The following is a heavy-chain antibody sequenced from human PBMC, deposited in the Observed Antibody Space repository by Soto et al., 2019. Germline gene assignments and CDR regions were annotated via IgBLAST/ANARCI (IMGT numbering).Heavy chain of an antibody. CDR1: GGSISSTGYY. Sequence: QVHLQESGPGLVEPSQTLSLTCSVSGGSISSTGYYWSWIRQTPGKGLEWIGHIYHTGSTKYNPSLKSRLSISIDTSKNQFSLRLSSLTAADTALYYCARGSYGSGSYFQAYFDFWGQGTLVTVSS. J-gene: IGHJ4*02. CDR3: ARGSYGSGSYFQAYFDF. V-gene: IGHV4-31*03. D-gene: IGHD3-10*01. CDR2: IYHTGST.